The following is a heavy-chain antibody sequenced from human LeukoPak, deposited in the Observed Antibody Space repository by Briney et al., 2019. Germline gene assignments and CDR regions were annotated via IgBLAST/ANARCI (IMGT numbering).Heavy chain of an antibody. V-gene: IGHV4-30-2*01. J-gene: IGHJ4*02. Sequence: PSQTLSLTCAVSGDSISSGGYSWSWIRQPPGKGLEWIGYIYHSGSTYYNPSLKSRVTISVDRSKNQFSLKLSSVTAADTAVYYCARGPTYYYDSSGYDYWGQGTLVTVSS. CDR1: GDSISSGGYS. CDR3: ARGPTYYYDSSGYDY. D-gene: IGHD3-22*01. CDR2: IYHSGST.